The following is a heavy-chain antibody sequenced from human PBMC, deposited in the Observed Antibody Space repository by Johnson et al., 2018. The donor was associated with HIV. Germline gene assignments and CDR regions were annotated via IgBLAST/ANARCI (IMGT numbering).Heavy chain of an antibody. CDR3: ATSRVLLYQPLRPHAFDI. V-gene: IGHV3-30*03. CDR1: GFTFSSYG. CDR2: ISYNGSNK. J-gene: IGHJ3*02. D-gene: IGHD2-2*01. Sequence: QVPLVVSGGGFVQPGRSLRLSCAASGFTFSSYGMHWVRQAPGKGLEWVAVISYNGSNKYYTDSVTGRFTISRDNSKNTLYLQMNSLRAEDTAVYYCATSRVLLYQPLRPHAFDIWGQGTMVTVSS.